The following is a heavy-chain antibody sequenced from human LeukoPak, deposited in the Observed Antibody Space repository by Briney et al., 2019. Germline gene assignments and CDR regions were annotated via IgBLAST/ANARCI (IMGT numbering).Heavy chain of an antibody. Sequence: GGSLRLSCAASGFSFSNYWMTWVRQAPGKGLEWVATIKDDGSERYYVDSVRGRFTISRDNGKNSVYLQMNSLRAEDTAVYYCTRGGARSGSRIFWGQGSLVTVSS. V-gene: IGHV3-7*01. CDR2: IKDDGSER. CDR1: GFSFSNYW. J-gene: IGHJ4*02. D-gene: IGHD3-10*01. CDR3: TRGGARSGSRIF.